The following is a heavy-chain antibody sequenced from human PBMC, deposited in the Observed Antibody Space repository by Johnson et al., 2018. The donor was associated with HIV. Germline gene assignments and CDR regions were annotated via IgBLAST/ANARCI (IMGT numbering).Heavy chain of an antibody. CDR2: INQDGSEK. CDR3: APNLINYGDAFDI. D-gene: IGHD4-17*01. V-gene: IGHV3-7*01. CDR1: GFTFSSYW. J-gene: IGHJ3*02. Sequence: MHLVESGGSMVRPGGSRRLSCAASGFTFSSYWMTWVRQAPGKGLEWVANINQDGSEKYYMNSMKGRFTISRDNSKNTLYLQMNSLRAEDTAVYYCAPNLINYGDAFDIWGQGTMVTVSS.